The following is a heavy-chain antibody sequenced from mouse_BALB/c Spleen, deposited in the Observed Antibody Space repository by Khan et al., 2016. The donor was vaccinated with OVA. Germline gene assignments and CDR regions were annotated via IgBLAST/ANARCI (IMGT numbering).Heavy chain of an antibody. V-gene: IGHV1-4*01. D-gene: IGHD2-14*01. CDR2: TNPSNGYT. CDR1: GYTFTSYT. Sequence: QVQLQQSGAELARPGASVKMSCKASGYTFTSYTIHWIKERPGQGLEWIGYTNPSNGYTNYNQKFKDKATLTTDKSSTTAYLQLSSLTSDDSAVYNCVRDGAYHRNDGWFAYWGQGTLVTVSA. J-gene: IGHJ3*01. CDR3: VRDGAYHRNDGWFAY.